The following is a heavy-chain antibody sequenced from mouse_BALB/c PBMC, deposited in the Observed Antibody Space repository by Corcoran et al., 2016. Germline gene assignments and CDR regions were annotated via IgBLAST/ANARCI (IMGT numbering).Heavy chain of an antibody. CDR1: GFNIKDTY. J-gene: IGHJ1*01. CDR3: ARVWDWYFDV. Sequence: EVQLQQSGAELVKPGASVKLSCTASGFNIKDTYMHWVKQRPEQGLEWIGRIDPANGNTKYDPKFQGKATITADTSSNTVYLQLSSLTSEDTAVYYCARVWDWYFDVWGAGTTVTVSS. D-gene: IGHD4-1*01. CDR2: IDPANGNT. V-gene: IGHV14-3*02.